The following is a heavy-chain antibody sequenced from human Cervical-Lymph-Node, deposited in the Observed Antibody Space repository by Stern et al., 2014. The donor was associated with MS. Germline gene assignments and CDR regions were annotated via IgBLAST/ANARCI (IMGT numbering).Heavy chain of an antibody. CDR1: GFTFSSYG. D-gene: IGHD3-22*01. V-gene: IGHV3-33*01. Sequence: QVQLVQSGGGVVQPGRSLRLSCAASGFTFSSYGMHWVRQAPGKGLEWGAVIWYDGSNKYYADSVKGRFTISRDNSKNTLYLQMNSLRAEDTAVYYCARDAFYDSSGYGMGYYFDYWGQGTLVTVSS. CDR3: ARDAFYDSSGYGMGYYFDY. J-gene: IGHJ4*02. CDR2: IWYDGSNK.